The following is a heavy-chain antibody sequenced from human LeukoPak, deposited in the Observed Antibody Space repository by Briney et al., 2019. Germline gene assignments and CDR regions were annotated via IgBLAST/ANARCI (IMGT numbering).Heavy chain of an antibody. Sequence: PSETLSLTCAVYGGSFSGYYWSWIRQPPGKGLEWIGEINHSGSTNYNPSLKSQVTISVDTSKNQFSLKLSSVTAADTAVYYCARGLDAFDYWGQGTLVTVSS. CDR1: GGSFSGYY. V-gene: IGHV4-34*01. J-gene: IGHJ4*02. CDR3: ARGLDAFDY. CDR2: INHSGST.